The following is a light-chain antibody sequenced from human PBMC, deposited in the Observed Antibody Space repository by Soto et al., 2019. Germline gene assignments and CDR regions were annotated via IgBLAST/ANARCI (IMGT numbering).Light chain of an antibody. CDR3: SSYTSSSTLRYV. V-gene: IGLV2-14*01. Sequence: QSALTQPASVSGSPGQSITISCTGTSSDVGGYNYVSWYQQHPGKAPKLMIYDVSNRASGVPNRFSGSKSGNTASLTISGLQAEDEADDYFSSYTSSSTLRYVFGTGTKRTVL. CDR1: SSDVGGYNY. CDR2: DVS. J-gene: IGLJ1*01.